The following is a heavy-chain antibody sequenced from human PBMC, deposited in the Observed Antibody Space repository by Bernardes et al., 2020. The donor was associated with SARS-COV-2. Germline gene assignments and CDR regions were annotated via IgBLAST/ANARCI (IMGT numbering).Heavy chain of an antibody. J-gene: IGHJ4*02. CDR1: GGSFSGSY. V-gene: IGHV4-34*01. CDR2: INNSGST. Sequence: SETLSLTCAVYGGSFSGSYWSWIRQPPGPGLAWIGEINNSGSTNYNPSLKSRVTITVDTSKNQFSLKLSSVTAADTAVYYCARGEYDFWSGYYKAFDYWGQGTLVTVSS. D-gene: IGHD3-3*01. CDR3: ARGEYDFWSGYYKAFDY.